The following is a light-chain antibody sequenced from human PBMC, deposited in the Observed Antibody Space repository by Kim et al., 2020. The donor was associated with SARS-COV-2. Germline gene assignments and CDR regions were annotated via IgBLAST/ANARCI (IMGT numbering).Light chain of an antibody. Sequence: SYVLTQPPSVSVAPGKTARVSCGGNSIGSKSVHWYQQKSGQAPVLVIYYDSDRPSGIRERFSGSNSGNTATLTISRVEAGDEADYYCQVWDSSSDHRVVFGGGTKLTVL. CDR1: SIGSKS. CDR3: QVWDSSSDHRVV. J-gene: IGLJ2*01. CDR2: YDS. V-gene: IGLV3-21*04.